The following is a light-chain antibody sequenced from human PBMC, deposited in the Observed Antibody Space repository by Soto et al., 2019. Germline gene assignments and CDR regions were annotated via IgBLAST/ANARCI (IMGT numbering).Light chain of an antibody. CDR2: AAS. CDR1: QTINSY. CDR3: QLSYINLPCT. V-gene: IGKV1-39*01. Sequence: DIQMTQSPSSLSASVGDRVTITCRASQTINSYLNWYQQTPGKAPKLLIYAASTLQSGVPSRFSDSDSGTDFSLTISVLQPEDFATYNCQLSYINLPCTVGPATNVDIK. J-gene: IGKJ3*01.